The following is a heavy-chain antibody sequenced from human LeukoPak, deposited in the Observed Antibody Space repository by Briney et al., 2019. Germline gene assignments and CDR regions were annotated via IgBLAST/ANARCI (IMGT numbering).Heavy chain of an antibody. CDR3: AITHGYYDGSGYWVQ. Sequence: PSGGSLRLSCAASGFTFGSYGMSWVRQAPGKGLEWVSFISPSGDRTSNADSVEGRFTISRDNPRDTLYLQMNSLRDEDTAGYYCAITHGYYDGSGYWVQWGQGTLVTVSS. D-gene: IGHD3-22*01. V-gene: IGHV3-23*01. CDR2: ISPSGDRT. J-gene: IGHJ4*02. CDR1: GFTFGSYG.